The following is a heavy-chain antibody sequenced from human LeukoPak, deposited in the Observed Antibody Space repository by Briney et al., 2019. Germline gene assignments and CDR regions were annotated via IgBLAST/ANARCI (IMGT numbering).Heavy chain of an antibody. CDR3: AREKRVRLVIINYYYYYMDV. Sequence: SETLSLTCTVSGGSISSSSYYWGWIRQPPGKGLEWIGSIYYSGSTYYNPSLKSRVTISVDTSKNQFSLKLSSVTAADTAVYYCAREKRVRLVIINYYYYYMDVWGKGTTVTVSS. D-gene: IGHD3-9*01. J-gene: IGHJ6*03. V-gene: IGHV4-39*07. CDR2: IYYSGST. CDR1: GGSISSSSYY.